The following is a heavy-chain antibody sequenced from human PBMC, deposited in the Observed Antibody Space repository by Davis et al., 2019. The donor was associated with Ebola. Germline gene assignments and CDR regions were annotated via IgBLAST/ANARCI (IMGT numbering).Heavy chain of an antibody. CDR2: ISGSGGST. Sequence: GESLKISCAASGFTFSSYWMSWVRQAPGKGLEWVSAISGSGGSTYYADSVKGRFTISRDNSKNTLYLQMNSLRAEDTAVYYCAKRDSPYYYYMDVWGKGTTVTVSS. V-gene: IGHV3-23*01. D-gene: IGHD3/OR15-3a*01. J-gene: IGHJ6*03. CDR1: GFTFSSYW. CDR3: AKRDSPYYYYMDV.